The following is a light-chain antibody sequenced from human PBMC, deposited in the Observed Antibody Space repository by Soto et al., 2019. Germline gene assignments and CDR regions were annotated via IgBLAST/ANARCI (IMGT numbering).Light chain of an antibody. V-gene: IGLV2-14*03. CDR1: SSDIGSYNH. CDR2: AVS. CDR3: ISYTDRQSYL. Sequence: SALTQPASVSGSPGQSITISCSGTSSDIGSYNHVAWYQQFPGKSPKLMIYAVSDRPSGVSDRFSGSKSGITASLTISGLQTEDEADYYCISYTDRQSYLFGTGTKGTGL. J-gene: IGLJ1*01.